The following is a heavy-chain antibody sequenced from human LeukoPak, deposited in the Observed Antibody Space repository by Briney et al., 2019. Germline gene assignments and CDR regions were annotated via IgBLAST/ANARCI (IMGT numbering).Heavy chain of an antibody. J-gene: IGHJ4*02. CDR3: ARQLRGSGSPKFDY. D-gene: IGHD3-10*01. V-gene: IGHV5-51*01. CDR1: GYSFXXYW. CDR2: XYXXDSXX. Sequence: AGESLKISCKGSGYSFXXYWIGWVXQMPGXXXXXXXXXYXXDSXXXXXXXXXXXVTXXXDKSISTAXXQWSSLKASDTAMYYXARQLRGSGSPKFDYWGQGTLVTVSS.